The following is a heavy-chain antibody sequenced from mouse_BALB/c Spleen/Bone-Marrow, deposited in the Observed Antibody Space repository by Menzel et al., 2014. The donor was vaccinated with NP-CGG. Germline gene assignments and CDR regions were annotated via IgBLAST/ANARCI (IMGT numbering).Heavy chain of an antibody. Sequence: EVKLVESGGGLAQPGGSRKLSCAASGFTFSSFGMHWVRQAPEKGLEWVAYISSGSSTIYYADTVKGRFTISRDNPKNTLXXXXTSLRSEDTAMYYCVRSYDSYAMAFWGQGTSVTVSS. J-gene: IGHJ4*01. CDR1: GFTFSSFG. V-gene: IGHV5-17*02. CDR2: ISSGSSTI. CDR3: VRSYDSYAMAF. D-gene: IGHD2-10*02.